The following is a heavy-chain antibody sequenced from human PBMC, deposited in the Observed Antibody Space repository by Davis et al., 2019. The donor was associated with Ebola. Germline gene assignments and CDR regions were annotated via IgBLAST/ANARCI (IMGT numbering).Heavy chain of an antibody. V-gene: IGHV3-74*03. CDR1: GFSVSTYF. CDR2: INTDGSRT. Sequence: GESLKISCTASGFSVSTYFMSWVRQVPGKGPVWVSGINTDGSRTMYADSVRGRFTVARDNAKSTLYLQMNSLSAEDTAVYYCTRGLCSGGRCDYYYGMDVWGQGTTVTVFS. J-gene: IGHJ6*02. D-gene: IGHD2-15*01. CDR3: TRGLCSGGRCDYYYGMDV.